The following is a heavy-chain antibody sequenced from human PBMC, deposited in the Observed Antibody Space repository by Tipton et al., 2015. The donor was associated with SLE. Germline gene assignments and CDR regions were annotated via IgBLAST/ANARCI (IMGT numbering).Heavy chain of an antibody. Sequence: TLSLTCAVYGGSFRGYYWSRIRQPPGKGLEWIGEINHSGSTNYNPSLKSRVTISVDTSKNQFSLKLSSVTAADTAVYYWARGYYDSSGYPSGYFQHWGQGTLVTVSS. CDR3: ARGYYDSSGYPSGYFQH. V-gene: IGHV4-34*01. CDR2: INHSGST. J-gene: IGHJ1*01. CDR1: GGSFRGYY. D-gene: IGHD3-22*01.